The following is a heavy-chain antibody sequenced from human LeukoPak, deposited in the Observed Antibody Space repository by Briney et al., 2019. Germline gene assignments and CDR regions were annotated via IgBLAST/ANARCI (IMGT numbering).Heavy chain of an antibody. J-gene: IGHJ4*02. CDR3: ARVNGDSGSYFDY. Sequence: ASVKVSRKASGYTFTNYYIHWVRQAPGQGLEWMGIINPSGGSTGYALKFQDRVTMTRDTSTSTLYMELSSLRSEDTAVYYCARVNGDSGSYFDYWGQGTLVTVSS. V-gene: IGHV1-46*01. D-gene: IGHD6-19*01. CDR2: INPSGGST. CDR1: GYTFTNYY.